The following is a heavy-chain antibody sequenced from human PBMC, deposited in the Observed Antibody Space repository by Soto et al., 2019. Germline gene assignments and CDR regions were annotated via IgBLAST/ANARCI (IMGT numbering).Heavy chain of an antibody. V-gene: IGHV3-23*01. Sequence: PGGSLRLSCAASGFTFSSYAMSWVRQAPGKGLEWVSAISGSGGSTYYADSVKGRFTNSRDNSKNTLYLQMNSLRAEDTALYYFAKYYYDSSGYSLGSAFDIWGQGAMVTVSS. CDR2: ISGSGGST. D-gene: IGHD3-22*01. CDR3: AKYYYDSSGYSLGSAFDI. J-gene: IGHJ3*02. CDR1: GFTFSSYA.